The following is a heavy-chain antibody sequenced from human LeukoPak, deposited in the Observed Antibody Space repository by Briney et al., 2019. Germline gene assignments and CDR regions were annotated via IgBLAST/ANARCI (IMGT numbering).Heavy chain of an antibody. CDR3: ARRYCSSSSCYSPLDY. CDR2: IYPGDSDT. V-gene: IGHV5-51*01. Sequence: GESLKISCKGSGYSFTNYWIGWVRQMPGKGLEWMGIIYPGDSDTRYSPSFQGQVTISADKSISTAYLQWSSLKASDTAMYYCARRYCSSSSCYSPLDYWGQGTLVTVSS. J-gene: IGHJ4*02. CDR1: GYSFTNYW. D-gene: IGHD2-2*01.